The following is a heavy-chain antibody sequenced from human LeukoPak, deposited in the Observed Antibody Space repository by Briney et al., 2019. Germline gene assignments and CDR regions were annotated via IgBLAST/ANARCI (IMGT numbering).Heavy chain of an antibody. D-gene: IGHD3-22*01. CDR2: INPNSGDT. CDR3: ARGRYGLLSGYDY. Sequence: ASVKVSCKASGYTFTGYYIHWVRQAPGQGLEWMGWINPNSGDTNYAQKFQGRVPMTRDTSISTAYMELSSLTSDDAAVYYCARGRYGLLSGYDYWGQGAMVTVSS. CDR1: GYTFTGYY. J-gene: IGHJ4*02. V-gene: IGHV1-2*02.